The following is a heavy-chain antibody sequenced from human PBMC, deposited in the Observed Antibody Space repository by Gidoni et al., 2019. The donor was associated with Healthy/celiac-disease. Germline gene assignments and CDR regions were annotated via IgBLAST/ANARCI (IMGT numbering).Heavy chain of an antibody. CDR2: ISSSSSYI. V-gene: IGHV3-21*01. Sequence: EVQLVESGGGLVKPGGSLRLSCAASGFTFSSYSMNWVRQAPGKGLEWVSSISSSSSYIYYADSVKCRFTISRDNAKNSLYLQMNSLRAEDTAVYYCARDQPGGWFDPWGQGTLVTVSS. CDR3: ARDQPGGWFDP. J-gene: IGHJ5*02. CDR1: GFTFSSYS.